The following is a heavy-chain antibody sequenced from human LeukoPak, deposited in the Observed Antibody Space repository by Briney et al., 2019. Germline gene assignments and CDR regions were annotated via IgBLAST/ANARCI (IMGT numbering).Heavy chain of an antibody. Sequence: RGSLRLSCAASGFTFSSYSMNWVRQAPGKGLEWVSSISSSSSYIYYADSVKGRFTISRDNAKNSLYPQMNSLRAEDTAVYYCARDDGDSDAFDIWGQGTMVTVSS. CDR1: GFTFSSYS. D-gene: IGHD4-17*01. V-gene: IGHV3-21*01. CDR2: ISSSSSYI. CDR3: ARDDGDSDAFDI. J-gene: IGHJ3*02.